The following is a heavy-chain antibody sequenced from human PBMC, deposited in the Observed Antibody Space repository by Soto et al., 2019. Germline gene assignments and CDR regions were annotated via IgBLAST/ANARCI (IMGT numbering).Heavy chain of an antibody. CDR1: GDSLTRDSHY. Sequence: SETLSLTCTVSGDSLTRDSHYWGWVRQPPGKGLEWIGYIYYSGSTNYNPSLKSRVTISVDTSKNQFSLKLSSVTAADTAVYYCARDGYSYGIGYWGQGTLVTVSS. V-gene: IGHV4-61*01. CDR2: IYYSGST. J-gene: IGHJ4*02. CDR3: ARDGYSYGIGY. D-gene: IGHD5-18*01.